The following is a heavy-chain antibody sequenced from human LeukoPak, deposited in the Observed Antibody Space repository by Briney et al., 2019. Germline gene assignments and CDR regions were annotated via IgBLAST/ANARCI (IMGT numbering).Heavy chain of an antibody. CDR1: GFTFSSYA. J-gene: IGHJ1*01. CDR3: AKDPSGSLFAEYFQH. Sequence: PGGSLRLSCAASGFTFSSYAMSWVRQAPGKGLEWVSAISGSGGSTYYADSVKGRFTISRDNSKNTLYLQMNSLRAEDTAVYYCAKDPSGSLFAEYFQHWGQGTLVTVSS. V-gene: IGHV3-23*01. D-gene: IGHD1-26*01. CDR2: ISGSGGST.